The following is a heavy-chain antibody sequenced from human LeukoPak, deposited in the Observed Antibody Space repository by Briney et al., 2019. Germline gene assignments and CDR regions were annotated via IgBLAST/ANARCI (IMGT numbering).Heavy chain of an antibody. CDR1: GLAFSSST. CDR2: ISGGGADT. V-gene: IGHV3-23*01. D-gene: IGHD1-14*01. J-gene: IGHJ4*02. Sequence: GGSLRLSCAASGLAFSSSTMSWVRQAPGKGLECVSIISGGGADTYYTDSVTGRFTISRDNSKNTLSLQMNTLRAEDTAVYYCAGRPSGPGLAPLDYWGQGALVTVSS. CDR3: AGRPSGPGLAPLDY.